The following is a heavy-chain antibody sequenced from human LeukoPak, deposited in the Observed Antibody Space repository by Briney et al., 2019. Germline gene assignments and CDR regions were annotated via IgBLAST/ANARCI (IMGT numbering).Heavy chain of an antibody. D-gene: IGHD3/OR15-3a*01. V-gene: IGHV4-39*01. CDR3: ARRTGSSSYYFDY. CDR1: GGSISSSSFY. J-gene: IGHJ4*02. CDR2: IYYSGST. Sequence: SETLSLTCTVSGGSISSSSFYWDWIRQPPGKGLEWIGSIYYSGSTYYNPSLKSRVTISVDTSKNQFSLRLSSVTAADTAVYYCARRTGSSSYYFDYWGQGTLVTVSS.